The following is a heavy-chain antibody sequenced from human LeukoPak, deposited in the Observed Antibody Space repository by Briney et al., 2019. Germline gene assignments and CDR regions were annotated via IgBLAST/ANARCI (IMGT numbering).Heavy chain of an antibody. CDR3: ARVRDYSNSPFNWFDA. CDR2: INPNNPAT. D-gene: IGHD6-6*01. V-gene: IGHV1-2*07. CDR1: GYTFTSYG. Sequence: GASVKVSCKASGYTFTSYGISWVRQAPGQGLEWMGWINPNNPATHSSHKFQGRVTMTSDSSISTVYLEVNRLKPDDTAVYFCARVRDYSNSPFNWFDAWGQGTLVIVSS. J-gene: IGHJ5*02.